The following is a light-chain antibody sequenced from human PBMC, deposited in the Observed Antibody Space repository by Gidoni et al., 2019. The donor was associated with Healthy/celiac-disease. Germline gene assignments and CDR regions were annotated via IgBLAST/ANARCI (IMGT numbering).Light chain of an antibody. CDR3: SSYTSSSTLV. J-gene: IGLJ1*01. CDR2: DVS. Sequence: QSALTQPASVSGSPGPSITISCTGTSSDVGGYNYVSWYQQHPGKAPKLMIYDVSNRPSGVSNRFSGSKSGNTASLTFSGLQAEDEADYYCSSYTSSSTLVFGTGTKVTVL. CDR1: SSDVGGYNY. V-gene: IGLV2-14*01.